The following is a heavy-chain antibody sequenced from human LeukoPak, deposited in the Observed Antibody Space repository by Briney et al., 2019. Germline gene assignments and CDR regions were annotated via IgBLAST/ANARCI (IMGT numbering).Heavy chain of an antibody. Sequence: SETLSLTCTVSGGSLTSYYWTWIRQPPGKGLEWIGYIYHSGTTNYNPSLKSRVTISVDTSKNLLSLKLSSVTAADTAVYYCAQNAPYSPGYSQHWGQGTLVTVSP. J-gene: IGHJ1*01. CDR1: GGSLTSYY. CDR2: IYHSGTT. CDR3: AQNAPYSPGYSQH. V-gene: IGHV4-59*03. D-gene: IGHD2-15*01.